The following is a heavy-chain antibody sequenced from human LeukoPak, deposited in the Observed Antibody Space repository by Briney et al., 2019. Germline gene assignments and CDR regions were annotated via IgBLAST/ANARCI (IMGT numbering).Heavy chain of an antibody. D-gene: IGHD3-22*01. V-gene: IGHV4-59*11. CDR1: GGSISSHY. CDR3: ARGKYYYDSSGSYDY. CDR2: IYYSGST. J-gene: IGHJ4*02. Sequence: SETLSLTCTVSGGSISSHYWSWIRQPPGKGLEWIGYIYYSGSTNYNPSLKSRVTISVDTSKNQFSLKLSSVTAADTAVYYCARGKYYYDSSGSYDYWGQGTLVTVSS.